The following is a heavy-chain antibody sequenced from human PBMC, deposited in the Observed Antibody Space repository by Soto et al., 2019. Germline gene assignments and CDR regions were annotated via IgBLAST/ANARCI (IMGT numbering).Heavy chain of an antibody. CDR1: GFSFGSYA. J-gene: IGHJ4*02. CDR2: ISGSGGHI. D-gene: IGHD6-6*01. V-gene: IGHV3-23*01. Sequence: PGGSLRLSCSASGFSFGSYAMSWVRQAPGKGLEWVSSISGSGGHIYYTDSLKGRFTISRDYSKNTLYLQISSLRAEDTAVYYCAKNQYSFQHCFDHWGQGTPVTVS. CDR3: AKNQYSFQHCFDH.